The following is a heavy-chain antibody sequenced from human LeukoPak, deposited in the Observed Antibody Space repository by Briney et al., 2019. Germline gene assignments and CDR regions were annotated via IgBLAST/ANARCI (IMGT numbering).Heavy chain of an antibody. CDR1: GFTFSSYS. Sequence: PGGSLRLSCAASGFTFSSYSMNWVRQAPGKGLEWVSSISSSSSYIYYADSVKGRFTISRDNAKNSLYLQMNSLRAEDTAVYYCARDGSGTTAAFDIWGQGTMVTVSS. J-gene: IGHJ3*02. CDR2: ISSSSSYI. D-gene: IGHD1-1*01. CDR3: ARDGSGTTAAFDI. V-gene: IGHV3-21*01.